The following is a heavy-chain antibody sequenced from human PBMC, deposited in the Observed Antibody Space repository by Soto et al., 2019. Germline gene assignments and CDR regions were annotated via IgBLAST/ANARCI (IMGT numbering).Heavy chain of an antibody. D-gene: IGHD6-13*01. CDR3: ASGASRWYPDLFDS. J-gene: IGHJ4*02. Sequence: QAQVVQSGAEVRKPGSSVKLSCKASEGTFNSYAIACVRQAPGQGLEWMGGISPYYNTLNYAQKFQDSVTITADDSTNTVYMQLSSLTSDDTAVYFCASGASRWYPDLFDSWAQGTLVTVSS. V-gene: IGHV1-69*01. CDR2: ISPYYNTL. CDR1: EGTFNSYA.